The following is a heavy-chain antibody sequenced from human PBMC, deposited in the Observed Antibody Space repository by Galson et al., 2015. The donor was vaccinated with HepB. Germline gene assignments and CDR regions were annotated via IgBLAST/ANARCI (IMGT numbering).Heavy chain of an antibody. J-gene: IGHJ6*02. CDR1: GFNFSIHA. CDR2: TPNDGSSQ. V-gene: IGHV3-30*04. CDR3: ARGCGFDCSSTRDTYGDAMDV. D-gene: IGHD2-2*01. Sequence: SLRLSCAASGFNFSIHAMHWVRQAPGKGLEWLAATPNDGSSQYHADSVKGRFTVSRDNSKKSLYLQMSSLRFEDTAVYFCARGCGFDCSSTRDTYGDAMDVWGQGTTVTVSS.